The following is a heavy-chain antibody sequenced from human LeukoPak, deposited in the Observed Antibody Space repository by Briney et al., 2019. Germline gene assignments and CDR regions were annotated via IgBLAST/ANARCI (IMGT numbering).Heavy chain of an antibody. D-gene: IGHD2-8*01. CDR3: ARDRAATQEWVEFDP. V-gene: IGHV3-23*01. CDR2: FSVSAGTT. Sequence: GGSLKLFCEGLGIHLWSYGVGRVRQGPRKGLEWLLTFSVSAGTTYYADSVKGRFTISRDNSKNTLYLQMSSLRVEDTAVYFCARDRAATQEWVEFDPWGQGTLVTVSS. J-gene: IGHJ5*02. CDR1: IHLWSYG.